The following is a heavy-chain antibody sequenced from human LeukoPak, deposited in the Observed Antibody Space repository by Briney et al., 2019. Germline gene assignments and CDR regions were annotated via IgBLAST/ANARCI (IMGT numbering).Heavy chain of an antibody. Sequence: GGSLRLSCAASGFTFSSYSMNWVRQAPGKGLEWVSSISSSSSYIYYADSVKGRFTISRDNAKNSLYLQMNSLRAEDTAVYYCARDRASYNWNYYYYGMGVWGQGTTVTVSS. J-gene: IGHJ6*02. V-gene: IGHV3-21*01. CDR2: ISSSSSYI. CDR1: GFTFSSYS. D-gene: IGHD1-20*01. CDR3: ARDRASYNWNYYYYGMGV.